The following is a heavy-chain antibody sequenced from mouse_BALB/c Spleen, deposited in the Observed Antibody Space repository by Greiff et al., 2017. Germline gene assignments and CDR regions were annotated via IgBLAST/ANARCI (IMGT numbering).Heavy chain of an antibody. CDR1: GFSLTGYG. V-gene: IGHV2-6-7*01. D-gene: IGHD2-1*01. J-gene: IGHJ4*01. Sequence: QVHVKQSGPGLVAPSQSLSITCTVSGFSLTGYGVNWVRQPPGKGLEWLGMIWGDGSTDYNSALKSRLSISKDNSKSQVFLKMNSLQTDDTARYYCARDQGIYYGNYYYAMDYWGQGTSVTVSS. CDR3: ARDQGIYYGNYYYAMDY. CDR2: IWGDGST.